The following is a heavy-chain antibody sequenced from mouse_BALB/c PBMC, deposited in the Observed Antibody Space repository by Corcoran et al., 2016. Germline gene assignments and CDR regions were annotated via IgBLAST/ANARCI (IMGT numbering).Heavy chain of an antibody. J-gene: IGHJ3*01. CDR2: IDPANGNT. V-gene: IGHV14-3*02. Sequence: EVQLQQSGAELVKTGASVKLSCTASGFNIKDTYMPWVKQRPEQGLEWIGRIDPANGNTKYDPKFQDKATITADTSSNTAYLQLSSLTSEDTAVYYCATGTYWGQRTLVTVSA. D-gene: IGHD1-1*02. CDR3: ATGTY. CDR1: GFNIKDTY.